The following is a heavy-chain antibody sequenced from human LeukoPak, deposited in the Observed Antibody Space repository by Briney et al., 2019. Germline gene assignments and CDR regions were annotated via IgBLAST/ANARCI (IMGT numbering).Heavy chain of an antibody. Sequence: GGSLRLSCVASGFNFNDHTVHWVRHPPGKGLEWVGLITWDGRTTYYADSLKGQFTISRDNSRNSLFLQIHSLKNEDSGLYYCAKEGTGHDDIPEYYFDYWGRGTVVTVS. V-gene: IGHV3-43*01. CDR2: ITWDGRTT. CDR1: GFNFNDHT. CDR3: AKEGTGHDDIPEYYFDY. D-gene: IGHD5-12*01. J-gene: IGHJ4*02.